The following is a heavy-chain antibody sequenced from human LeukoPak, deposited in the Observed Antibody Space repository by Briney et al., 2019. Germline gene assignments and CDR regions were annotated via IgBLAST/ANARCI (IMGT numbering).Heavy chain of an antibody. CDR2: ISGSGGST. CDR3: AKRDYCSSTSCSKGIDY. CDR1: GFTFSSYA. D-gene: IGHD2-2*01. Sequence: GGSLRLSCAASGFTFSSYAMSWVRQAPGKGLEWVSAISGSGGSTYYADSVKGRFTISRDNSKNTLYLQMNSLRAEDTAVYYCAKRDYCSSTSCSKGIDYWGQGTLVTVSS. J-gene: IGHJ4*02. V-gene: IGHV3-23*01.